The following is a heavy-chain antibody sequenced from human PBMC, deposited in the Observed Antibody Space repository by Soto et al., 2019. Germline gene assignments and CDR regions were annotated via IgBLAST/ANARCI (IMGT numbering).Heavy chain of an antibody. J-gene: IGHJ4*02. CDR2: ISWNGESV. CDR1: GFNFDDYA. D-gene: IGHD1-26*01. Sequence: EVQLVESGGGLVQPGRSLSLSCAASGFNFDDYAMHWVRQPPGKGLEWVAGISWNGESVSYADSVKGRFTNSRDNAKNSLSLHMASLRAEDTAFYYCVKDTYLLVGATHFDFWGQGALVTVSS. V-gene: IGHV3-9*01. CDR3: VKDTYLLVGATHFDF.